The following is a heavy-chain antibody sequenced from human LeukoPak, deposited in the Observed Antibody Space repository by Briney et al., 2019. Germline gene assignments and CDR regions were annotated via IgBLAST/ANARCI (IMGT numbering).Heavy chain of an antibody. J-gene: IGHJ3*02. CDR1: GFTFSSSS. D-gene: IGHD6-19*01. CDR2: ISSSSSYI. V-gene: IGHV3-21*01. CDR3: ARDPQVGRAVLGGPFDI. Sequence: GGCLRLSCAASGFTFSSSSMNWVRQAPGKWLEWVSSISSSSSYIYYADSVKGRFPISRDNAKNSLYLQMNSLRAEDTAVYYCARDPQVGRAVLGGPFDIWRQGTMVTVSS.